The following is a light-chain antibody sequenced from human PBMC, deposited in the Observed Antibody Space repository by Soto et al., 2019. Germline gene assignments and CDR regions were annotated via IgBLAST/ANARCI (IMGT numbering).Light chain of an antibody. CDR3: QQYNNWPPLT. CDR2: GAS. Sequence: IVLTQSPDTLSLSPGERATLTCRASQSVTNYIAWYQQKPGQAPRLLIYGASTRATGIPARFSGSGSGTEFTLTISSLQSEDFAVYYCQQYNNWPPLTFGGGTKVDIK. CDR1: QSVTNY. J-gene: IGKJ4*01. V-gene: IGKV3-15*01.